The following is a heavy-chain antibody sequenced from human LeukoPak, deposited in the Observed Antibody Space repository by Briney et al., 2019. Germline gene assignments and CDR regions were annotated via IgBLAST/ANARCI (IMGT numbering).Heavy chain of an antibody. CDR2: INPSGGST. V-gene: IGHV1-46*01. CDR1: GYTFTSYY. D-gene: IGHD3-22*01. J-gene: IGHJ3*02. Sequence: ASVKVSCKASGYTFTSYYMHWVRQAPGQGLEWMGIINPSGGSTSYAQKFQGRVTMTRDTSTSTVYMELSSLRSEDTAVYYCERGYYYDSSGYWKVPAAFDIWGQGTMVTVSS. CDR3: ERGYYYDSSGYWKVPAAFDI.